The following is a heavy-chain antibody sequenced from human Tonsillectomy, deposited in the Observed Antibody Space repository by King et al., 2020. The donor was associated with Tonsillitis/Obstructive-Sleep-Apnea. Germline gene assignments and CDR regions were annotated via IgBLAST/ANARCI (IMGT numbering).Heavy chain of an antibody. CDR2: ISYDGSNK. D-gene: IGHD3-3*01. CDR3: AKCGVYDCWSCSLGRCDY. J-gene: IGHJ4*02. CDR1: GFTFSSYG. V-gene: IGHV3-30*18. Sequence: VQLVESGGGVVQPGRSLRLSCAASGFTFSSYGMHWVRQAPGKGLEGVAVISYDGSNKYYADSVKGRFTISRDNYKNTLYLQMNSLRAEDTAVYYCAKCGVYDCWSCSLGRCDYWGQGTLVTVSS.